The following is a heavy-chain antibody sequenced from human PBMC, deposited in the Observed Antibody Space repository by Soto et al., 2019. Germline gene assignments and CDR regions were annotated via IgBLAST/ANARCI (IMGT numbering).Heavy chain of an antibody. Sequence: GASVKVSCKASGYTFTGYYIHWVRQAPGQGLEWMGWINPNSGGTNYAQKFQDWVTMTRDTSISTAYMELSRLRSDDTAVYYCARGQSGIAVAGTGGVDYWGQGTRVTV. D-gene: IGHD6-19*01. CDR1: GYTFTGYY. J-gene: IGHJ4*02. CDR2: INPNSGGT. V-gene: IGHV1-2*04. CDR3: ARGQSGIAVAGTGGVDY.